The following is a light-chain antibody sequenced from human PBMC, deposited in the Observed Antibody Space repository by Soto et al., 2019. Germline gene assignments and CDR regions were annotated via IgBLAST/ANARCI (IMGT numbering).Light chain of an antibody. J-gene: IGLJ1*01. CDR1: NIGCKA. Sequence: SYELTQTHSVSVATPQMARITCEGNNIGCKAVHWDQQKPGQDPVVVIYSDTKRPSGIPERFSASNPGNTATLPISRFEAGDEADFFCQVWDRRGEHYVFGTGTKVTVL. V-gene: IGLV3-12*02. CDR2: SDT. CDR3: QVWDRRGEHYV.